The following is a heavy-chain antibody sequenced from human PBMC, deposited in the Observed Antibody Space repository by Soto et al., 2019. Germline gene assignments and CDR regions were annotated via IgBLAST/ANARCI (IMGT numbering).Heavy chain of an antibody. J-gene: IGHJ6*02. CDR2: IKQDGSET. CDR1: GFTFSSNW. V-gene: IGHV3-7*03. Sequence: GGSLRLSCAASGFTFSSNWLSWVRQDPGEGVLWVANIKQDGSETYYVDSVKGRFTISRDNAKNSLYLQMNSLRAEDTAVYYCAIVGDLGYDSSGYYYYYYYGMDVWGQGTTVTVSS. CDR3: AIVGDLGYDSSGYYYYYYYGMDV. D-gene: IGHD3-22*01.